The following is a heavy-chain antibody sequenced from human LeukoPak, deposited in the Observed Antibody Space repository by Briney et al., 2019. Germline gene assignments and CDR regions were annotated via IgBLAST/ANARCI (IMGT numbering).Heavy chain of an antibody. CDR2: ISGSGSST. Sequence: PGGSLRLSCAASAFIFSSIAISWVRQAPGEGLEWISTISGSGSSTYYADSVKGRFTISRDNSKNTLYLEMNRLRAEDTAVYYCAKEVVYDSSGYYDHWGQGTLVTVSS. J-gene: IGHJ4*02. CDR3: AKEVVYDSSGYYDH. CDR1: AFIFSSIA. D-gene: IGHD3-22*01. V-gene: IGHV3-23*01.